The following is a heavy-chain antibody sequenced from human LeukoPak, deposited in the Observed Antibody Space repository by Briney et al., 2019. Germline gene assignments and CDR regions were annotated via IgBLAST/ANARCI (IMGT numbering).Heavy chain of an antibody. V-gene: IGHV1-69*13. CDR2: IIPIFGTA. J-gene: IGHJ4*02. D-gene: IGHD6-19*01. CDR1: GGTFSSYA. Sequence: SVKVSCKASGGTFSSYAISWVRQAPGQGLEWMGGIIPIFGTANYAQKFQGRVTITADESTSTAYMELSSLGSEDTAVYYCARGWVYATVAGSYYFDYWGQGTLVTVSS. CDR3: ARGWVYATVAGSYYFDY.